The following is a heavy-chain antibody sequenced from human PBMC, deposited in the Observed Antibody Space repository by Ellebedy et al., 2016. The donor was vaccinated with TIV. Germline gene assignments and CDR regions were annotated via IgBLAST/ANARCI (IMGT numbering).Heavy chain of an antibody. Sequence: SETLSLTXAVYGGSFSGYYWSWIRQPPGKGLEWIGEINHSGSTNYNPSLKCRVTISVDTSKNQFSLKLSSVTAADTAVYYCARASTSGGDYDFWGQGTLVTVSS. J-gene: IGHJ4*02. V-gene: IGHV4-34*01. D-gene: IGHD5-12*01. CDR2: INHSGST. CDR3: ARASTSGGDYDF. CDR1: GGSFSGYY.